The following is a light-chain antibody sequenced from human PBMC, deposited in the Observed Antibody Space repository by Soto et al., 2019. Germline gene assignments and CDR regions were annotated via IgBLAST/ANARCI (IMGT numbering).Light chain of an antibody. CDR3: QQYNSYPLT. Sequence: DIQMTQSPSTLSASVGDRVTITCRASQSISSWLAWYQQKPGKAPKLLIYKASSLESGVPSRFSGSGSGTEFTLTISSLQPDDSANYYCQQYNSYPLTVGGGTKVEIK. J-gene: IGKJ4*01. V-gene: IGKV1-5*03. CDR1: QSISSW. CDR2: KAS.